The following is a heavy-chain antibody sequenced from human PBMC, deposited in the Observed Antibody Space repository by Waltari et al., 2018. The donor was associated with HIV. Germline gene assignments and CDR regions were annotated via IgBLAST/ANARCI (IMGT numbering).Heavy chain of an antibody. D-gene: IGHD3-9*01. J-gene: IGHJ4*02. CDR2: IYHSGST. CDR1: GYSLSSGYS. CDR3: AQGTYDILTGYQNYFDY. V-gene: IGHV4-38-2*02. Sequence: QVQLQASGPGLVKPSETLSLTCTVSGYSLSSGYSWGWIRQPPGKGLEWIGSIYHSGSTYYNPSLKSRVTISVDTSKNQFSLKLSSVTAADTAVYYCAQGTYDILTGYQNYFDYWGQGTLVTVSS.